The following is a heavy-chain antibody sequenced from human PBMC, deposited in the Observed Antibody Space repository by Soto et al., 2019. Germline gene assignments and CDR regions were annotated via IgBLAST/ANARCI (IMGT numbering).Heavy chain of an antibody. CDR2: IRSKANSYAT. D-gene: IGHD2-15*01. J-gene: IGHJ6*02. CDR3: TRISVVRRVVSYYYYGMDV. Sequence: GGPLRLSCAASGFTFSGSAMHWVRQASGKGLEWVGRIRSKANSYATAYAASVKGRFTISRDDSKNTAYLQMNSLKTEDTAVYYCTRISVVRRVVSYYYYGMDVWGQGTTVTVSS. CDR1: GFTFSGSA. V-gene: IGHV3-73*01.